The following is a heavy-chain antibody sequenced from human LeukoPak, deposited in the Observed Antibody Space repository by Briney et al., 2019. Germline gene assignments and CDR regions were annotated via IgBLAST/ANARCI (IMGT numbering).Heavy chain of an antibody. CDR1: GGTFSSYA. CDR2: IIPIFGTA. V-gene: IGHV1-69*05. Sequence: ASVKVSCKASGGTFSSYAISWVRQAPGQGLEWMGRIIPIFGTANYAQKFQGRVTITTDESTSTAYMELSSLRSEDTAVYYCARASYCSSTSCSEDDNWFDPRGQGTLVTVSS. CDR3: ARASYCSSTSCSEDDNWFDP. J-gene: IGHJ5*02. D-gene: IGHD2-2*01.